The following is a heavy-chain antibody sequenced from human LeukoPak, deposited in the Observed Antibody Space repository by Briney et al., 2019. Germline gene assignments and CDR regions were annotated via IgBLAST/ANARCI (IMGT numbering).Heavy chain of an antibody. CDR2: ISGRGDAT. D-gene: IGHD2-15*01. J-gene: IGHJ6*02. Sequence: GGSLRLSCVASAFTFSSYGMSWVRRAPGKGLEWVSAISGRGDATYYADSVKGRFTISRDDSKNTLYLQMNSLRAEDTAVYHCAKAPPAATNYYYGMDVWGQGTTVTVSS. CDR3: AKAPPAATNYYYGMDV. CDR1: AFTFSSYG. V-gene: IGHV3-23*01.